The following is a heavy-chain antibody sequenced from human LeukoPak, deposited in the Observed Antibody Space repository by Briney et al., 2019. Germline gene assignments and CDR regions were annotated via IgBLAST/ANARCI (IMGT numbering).Heavy chain of an antibody. J-gene: IGHJ4*02. CDR3: ARDRDGTAYYPLDF. CDR2: ISGTSSYM. D-gene: IGHD3-22*01. CDR1: GFNFRDYS. Sequence: GGSLRLSCVAYGFNFRDYSMNWVRQAPGKGLDWVSGISGTSSYMYYGDSVKGRFTVSRDNAKNSLYLQMNSLRAEDTAVYYCARDRDGTAYYPLDFRGQGTLVTVSS. V-gene: IGHV3-21*01.